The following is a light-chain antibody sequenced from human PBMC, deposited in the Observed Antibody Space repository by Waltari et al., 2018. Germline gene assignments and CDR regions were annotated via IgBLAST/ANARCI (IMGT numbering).Light chain of an antibody. CDR2: GAS. J-gene: IGKJ3*01. Sequence: EIVMTQSPATLSVSPGERATLSCRASQSVSSNLAWYQQKPGQAPRLLIYGASTRATGIPARFSVSGSGTEFTLTISSLQSEDFAVYYCQQYNNWPFFGPGTKVDIK. V-gene: IGKV3-15*01. CDR1: QSVSSN. CDR3: QQYNNWPF.